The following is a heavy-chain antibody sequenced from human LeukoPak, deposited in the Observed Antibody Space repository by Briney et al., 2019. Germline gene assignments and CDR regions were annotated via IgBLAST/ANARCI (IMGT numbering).Heavy chain of an antibody. Sequence: SETLSLTCTVSGGSISSYFWHWIRQPPGKGLEWVGYILASGTTAYNPSLKRRVTMSVDTSKNQFSLNLTSVTAADTAVYFCARDPDGYKFFDYWGRGRPVIVSS. J-gene: IGHJ4*02. CDR1: GGSISSYF. CDR2: ILASGTT. D-gene: IGHD5-24*01. CDR3: ARDPDGYKFFDY. V-gene: IGHV4-59*01.